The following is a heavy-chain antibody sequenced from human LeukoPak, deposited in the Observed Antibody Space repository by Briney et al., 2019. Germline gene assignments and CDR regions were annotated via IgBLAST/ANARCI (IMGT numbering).Heavy chain of an antibody. J-gene: IGHJ6*02. CDR3: AKEFYFATTV. Sequence: GGSLRLSCAASGFTFSTYAMSWVRQAPGKGLEWVSAISGGGGTTHYADSVKGRFTFSRDNSMNTLSLQMNNLRAEDTAVYYCAKEFYFATTVWGQGTTVTVSS. D-gene: IGHD5-12*01. V-gene: IGHV3-23*01. CDR1: GFTFSTYA. CDR2: ISGGGGTT.